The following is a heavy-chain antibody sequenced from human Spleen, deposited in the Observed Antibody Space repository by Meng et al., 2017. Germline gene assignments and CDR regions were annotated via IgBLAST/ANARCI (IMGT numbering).Heavy chain of an antibody. CDR3: ARDGDIAAAGTAWFDP. V-gene: IGHV4-39*07. CDR2: IYYSGST. CDR1: GGSVSSGSYY. Sequence: SETLSLTCTVSGGSVSSGSYYWSWIRQPPGKGLEWIGSIYYSGSTYYNPSLKSRVTISVDTSKNQFSLKLSSVTAADTAVYYCARDGDIAAAGTAWFDPWGQGTLVTVSS. J-gene: IGHJ5*02. D-gene: IGHD6-13*01.